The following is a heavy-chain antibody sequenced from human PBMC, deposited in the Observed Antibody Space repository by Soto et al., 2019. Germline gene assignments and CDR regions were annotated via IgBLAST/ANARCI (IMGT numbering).Heavy chain of an antibody. V-gene: IGHV3-48*02. CDR3: AGDPVRGVQL. D-gene: IGHD1-26*01. CDR1: GFTFSYYS. J-gene: IGHJ1*01. CDR2: ISSSSSTL. Sequence: EVLLVESGGGLVQPGGSLRLSCAGSGFTFSYYSMNWVRQAPGKGLEWVSYISSSSSTLHYADSVKGRSTISKDNAKNPLYLKMNVLGDEDTAEYYGAGDPVRGVQLWGQGTLVTVSS.